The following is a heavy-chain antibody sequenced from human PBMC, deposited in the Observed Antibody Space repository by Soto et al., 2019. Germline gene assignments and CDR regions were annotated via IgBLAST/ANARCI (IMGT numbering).Heavy chain of an antibody. CDR3: ARDGPTRGYSYGYDYYYGMDV. D-gene: IGHD5-18*01. V-gene: IGHV3-33*01. CDR1: GFTFSSYG. Sequence: PGGSLRLSCAASGFTFSSYGMHWVRQAPGKGLEWVAVIWYDGSNKYYADSVKGRFTISRDNSKNTLYLQMNSLRAEDTAVYYCARDGPTRGYSYGYDYYYGMDVWGQGTTVTVSS. CDR2: IWYDGSNK. J-gene: IGHJ6*02.